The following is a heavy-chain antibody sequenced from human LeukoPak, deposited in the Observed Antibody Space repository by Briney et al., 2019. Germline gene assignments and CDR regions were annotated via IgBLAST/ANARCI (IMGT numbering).Heavy chain of an antibody. CDR2: ISFDGNDN. CDR3: ARSWTI. D-gene: IGHD3/OR15-3a*01. CDR1: GSTFSKYG. V-gene: IGHV3-30*03. Sequence: PGGSLRLSCAASGSTFSKYGMNWVRQAPGKGLEWVAVISFDGNDNYYADSVKGRFTISRDNAKNSLYLQMNSLRVEDTAVYYCARSWTIWGRGTLVTVSS. J-gene: IGHJ4*02.